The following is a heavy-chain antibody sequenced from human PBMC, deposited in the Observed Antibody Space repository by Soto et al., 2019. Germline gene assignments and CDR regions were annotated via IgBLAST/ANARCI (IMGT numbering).Heavy chain of an antibody. V-gene: IGHV1-58*01. J-gene: IGHJ6*02. CDR1: GFTFTSSA. Sequence: ASVKVSCKASGFTFTSSAVQWVRQARGQRLEWIGWIVVGSGNTNYAQKFQEGVTITRDMSTSTAYMELSSLRSEDTAVYYCAADRCTNGVCYYYYGMDVWGQGTTVTVSS. CDR3: AADRCTNGVCYYYYGMDV. D-gene: IGHD2-8*01. CDR2: IVVGSGNT.